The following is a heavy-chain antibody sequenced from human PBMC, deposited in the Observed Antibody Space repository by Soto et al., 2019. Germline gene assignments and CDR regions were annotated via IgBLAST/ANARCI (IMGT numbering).Heavy chain of an antibody. CDR3: TTGIVVVIPSGMDV. CDR2: ISGSGAGT. CDR1: VFTFSSYA. J-gene: IGHJ6*02. Sequence: GGSLRLSCAASVFTFSSYAMSWVRQAPGKGLEWVSAISGSGAGTYYADSVKGRFTISRDNSKNTLYLQMNSLKTEDTAVYYCTTGIVVVIPSGMDVWGQGTTVTVSS. D-gene: IGHD3-22*01. V-gene: IGHV3-23*01.